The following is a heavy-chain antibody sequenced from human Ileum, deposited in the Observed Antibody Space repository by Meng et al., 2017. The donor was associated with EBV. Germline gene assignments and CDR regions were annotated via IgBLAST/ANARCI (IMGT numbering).Heavy chain of an antibody. CDR2: TYYMSKWYN. V-gene: IGHV6-1*02. CDR1: GDRVSNNRAG. D-gene: IGHD6-13*01. Sequence: VPLQQSSPGLVHTLSTLSLTWPIAGDRVSNNRAGVKWIRQSPSRGLEWLGRTYYMSKWYNDYAVSVKSRIIINPGKSKNQFSLQLNSVTPEDTAVYYRARALGQLVHFDYWGQGTLVTVSS. CDR3: ARALGQLVHFDY. J-gene: IGHJ4*02.